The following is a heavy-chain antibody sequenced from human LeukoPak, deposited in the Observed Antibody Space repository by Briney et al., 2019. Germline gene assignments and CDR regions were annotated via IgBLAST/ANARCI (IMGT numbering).Heavy chain of an antibody. V-gene: IGHV3-33*01. CDR1: GFTFNTYG. CDR2: IWHDGSND. J-gene: IGHJ4*02. Sequence: PVGSLRLSCAASGFTFNTYGMHWVRQAPGKGLEWVAVIWHDGSNDFYVDSVKGRFRISRDESKNTLYLEMNSLRAEDTAQYYCARDHSGGWSGYFDSWGQGTLVTVSS. D-gene: IGHD6-19*01. CDR3: ARDHSGGWSGYFDS.